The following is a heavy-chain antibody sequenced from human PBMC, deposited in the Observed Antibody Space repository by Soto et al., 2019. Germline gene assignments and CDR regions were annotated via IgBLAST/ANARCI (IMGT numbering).Heavy chain of an antibody. V-gene: IGHV3-23*01. CDR2: ISGSGIIT. J-gene: IGHJ4*02. D-gene: IGHD3-22*01. CDR3: ASVLYYFAISAYFAD. CDR1: GFTFSSYD. Sequence: EVQLLESGGGLVQPGGSLRLSSAASGFTFSSYDMSWVRQDPGKGLEWVSAISGSGIITYYADSVKGRFPISRDNSYITLSVQMNSLRAEDTAVYYCASVLYYFAISAYFADGGQGNLVTVSS.